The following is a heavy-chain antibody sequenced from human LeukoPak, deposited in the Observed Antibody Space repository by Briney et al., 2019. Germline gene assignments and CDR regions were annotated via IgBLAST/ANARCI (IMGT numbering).Heavy chain of an antibody. CDR2: INPNSGGT. CDR1: GYTFIDYY. Sequence: ASVKVSCKASGYTFIDYYIHWVRQAPGEGLEWMGWINPNSGGTNYAQKFQGRVTMTRDTSISTAYMELSRLRSDDTAVYYCARGRYSYYGMDVWGQGTTVTVSS. J-gene: IGHJ6*02. D-gene: IGHD1-26*01. V-gene: IGHV1-2*02. CDR3: ARGRYSYYGMDV.